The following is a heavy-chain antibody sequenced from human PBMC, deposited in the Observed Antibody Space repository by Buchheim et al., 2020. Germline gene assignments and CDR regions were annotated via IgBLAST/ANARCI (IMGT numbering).Heavy chain of an antibody. CDR1: GFTFSSYG. V-gene: IGHV3-30*18. J-gene: IGHJ4*02. CDR2: ISYDGSNK. D-gene: IGHD5-18*01. Sequence: QVQLVESGGGVVQPGRYLRLSCAASGFTFSSYGMHWVRQAPGKGLEWVAVISYDGSNKYYADSVKGRFTISRDNSKNTLYLQMNSLRAEDTAVYYCAKDQDTAMGFDYWGQGTL. CDR3: AKDQDTAMGFDY.